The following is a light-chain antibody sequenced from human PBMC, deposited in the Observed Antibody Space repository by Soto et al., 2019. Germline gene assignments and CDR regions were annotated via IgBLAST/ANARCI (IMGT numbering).Light chain of an antibody. CDR2: DAS. J-gene: IGKJ1*01. V-gene: IGKV1-5*01. CDR3: QQYNSYSGT. CDR1: QSISSW. Sequence: DIQMTQSPSTLSASVGDRVTITCRASQSISSWLAWYQQKPRKAPKLLIYDASSLESGVPSRFSGSGSGTKFTLTISGLQPDDFATYYCQQYNSYSGTSGQGTKV.